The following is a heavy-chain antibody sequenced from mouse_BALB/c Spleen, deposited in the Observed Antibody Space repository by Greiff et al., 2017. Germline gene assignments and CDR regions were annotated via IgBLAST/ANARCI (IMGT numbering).Heavy chain of an antibody. V-gene: IGHV10-1*02. D-gene: IGHD2-10*01. Sequence: EVQLVESGGGLVQPKGSLKLSCAASGFTFNTYAMNWVRQAPGTGLEWVARIRSKSNNYATYYADSVKDRFTISRDDSQSMLYLQMNNLKTEDTAMYYCVSPYYGNSAWFAYWGQGTLVTVSA. J-gene: IGHJ3*01. CDR3: VSPYYGNSAWFAY. CDR2: IRSKSNNYAT. CDR1: GFTFNTYA.